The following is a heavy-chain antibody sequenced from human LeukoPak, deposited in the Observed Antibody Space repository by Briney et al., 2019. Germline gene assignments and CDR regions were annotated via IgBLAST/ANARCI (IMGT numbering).Heavy chain of an antibody. J-gene: IGHJ5*02. D-gene: IGHD4-17*01. V-gene: IGHV4-59*01. CDR3: ARSDYGDYGWFDP. CDR1: GGSISSYY. Sequence: PSETLSLTCTVSGGSISSYYWSWIRQPPGKGLEWIGYIYYSGSTNYNPSLKSRVTISVDTSKNQFSVMLSSVTAADTAVYYCARSDYGDYGWFDPWGQGTLVTVSS. CDR2: IYYSGST.